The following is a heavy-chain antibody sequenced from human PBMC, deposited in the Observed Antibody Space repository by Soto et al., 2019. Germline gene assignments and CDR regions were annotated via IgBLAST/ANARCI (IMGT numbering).Heavy chain of an antibody. CDR2: ISGKNGNT. Sequence: QVQLVQSGVEVKKPGASVKVSCKASGYTFISHGISWVRQAPGQGLEWMGWISGKNGNTEYAQEVQGRVTLTTDTSTSTAYMELRSLRSDDTAVYYCARVSSSIVVVPDYGMDVWGQGTTVTVSS. V-gene: IGHV1-18*04. J-gene: IGHJ6*02. D-gene: IGHD2-15*01. CDR1: GYTFISHG. CDR3: ARVSSSIVVVPDYGMDV.